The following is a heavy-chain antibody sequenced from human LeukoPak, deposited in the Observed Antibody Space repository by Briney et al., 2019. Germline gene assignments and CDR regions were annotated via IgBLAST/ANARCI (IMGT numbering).Heavy chain of an antibody. CDR2: TNHSGST. J-gene: IGHJ5*02. CDR1: GGSFSGYY. Sequence: PSETLSLTCAVYGGSFSGYYWSWIRQPPGKGLEWIGETNHSGSTNYNPSLKGRVTISVDTSKNQFSLKLSSVTAADTAVYYCARERDDYNWNYGDRNWFDPWGQGTLVTVSS. D-gene: IGHD1-7*01. V-gene: IGHV4-34*01. CDR3: ARERDDYNWNYGDRNWFDP.